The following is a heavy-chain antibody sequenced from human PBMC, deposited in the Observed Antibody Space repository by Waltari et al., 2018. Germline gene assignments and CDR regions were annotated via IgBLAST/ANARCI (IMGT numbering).Heavy chain of an antibody. CDR1: GYSFSDYD. J-gene: IGHJ4*02. CDR3: ARGNHLDF. V-gene: IGHV1-2*02. CDR2: IKPNSGET. Sequence: QVQLVQSGAEVGKPGASVKVSCQATGYSFSDYDIYWVRQAPGQGLEWMAWIKPNSGETKYAQKFQGRVTLTRDTSISTAYMELPRMTVDDTAVYYCARGNHLDFWGQGTIVIVSS.